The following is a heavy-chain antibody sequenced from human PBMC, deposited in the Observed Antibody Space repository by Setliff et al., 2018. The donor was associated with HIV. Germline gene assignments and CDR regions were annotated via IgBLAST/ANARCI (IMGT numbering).Heavy chain of an antibody. CDR3: ARVGYHGSGRYSFDY. V-gene: IGHV4-4*07. CDR1: GASITSHY. CDR2: IHTSGST. J-gene: IGHJ4*02. D-gene: IGHD3-10*01. Sequence: PSETLSLTCTVSGASITSHYWSWIRQPAGKGLEWIGHIHTSGSTKYNPSLKSRVTISADTSKNQFSLNLSSVTAAETAVYYCARVGYHGSGRYSFDYWGQGTLVTVS.